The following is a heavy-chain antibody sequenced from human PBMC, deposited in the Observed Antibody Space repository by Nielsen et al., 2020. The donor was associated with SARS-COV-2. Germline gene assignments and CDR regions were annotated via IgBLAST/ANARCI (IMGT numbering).Heavy chain of an antibody. CDR1: GYTFTSYA. V-gene: IGHV7-4-1*02. D-gene: IGHD3-10*01. Sequence: ASVKVSCKASGYTFTSYAMNWVRQAPGQGLEWMGWINTNTGNPTYAQGFTGRFVFSLDTSVSTAYLQISSLKAEDTAVYYCARDQNLLLWFGENWFDPWGQGTLVTVSS. CDR3: ARDQNLLLWFGENWFDP. CDR2: INTNTGNP. J-gene: IGHJ5*02.